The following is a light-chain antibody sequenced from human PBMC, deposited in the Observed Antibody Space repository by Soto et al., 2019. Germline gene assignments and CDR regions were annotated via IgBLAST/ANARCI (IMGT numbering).Light chain of an antibody. CDR2: WAS. CDR1: QSVFYGLNKKNY. J-gene: IGKJ3*01. CDR3: QHYYNNPAT. V-gene: IGKV4-1*01. Sequence: DIVMTQSPDSLAVSLGERATLNCKSSQSVFYGLNKKNYLAWYQQRPGQPPKLLIYWASTRASGVPDRFSGSGSGTDFTLTITNLQLEDMAIYYCQHYYNNPATFGPGTRL.